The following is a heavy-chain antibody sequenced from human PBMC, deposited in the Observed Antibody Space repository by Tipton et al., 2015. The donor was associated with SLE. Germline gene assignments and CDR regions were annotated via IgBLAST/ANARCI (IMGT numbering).Heavy chain of an antibody. CDR1: GFTFSVYA. D-gene: IGHD2/OR15-2a*01. CDR3: GTTTTDHGMDV. CDR2: IHYDSSNK. Sequence: GSLRLSCAASGFTFSVYAMHWVRQAPGKGLEWVAFIHYDSSNKYYADSVKGRFTISRDNTKNMLYLEMNSLRAADTAVYYCGTTTTDHGMDVWGQGTTVTVAS. V-gene: IGHV3-30*02. J-gene: IGHJ6*02.